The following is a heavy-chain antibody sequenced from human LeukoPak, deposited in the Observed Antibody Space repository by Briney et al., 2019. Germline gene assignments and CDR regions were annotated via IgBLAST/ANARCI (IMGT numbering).Heavy chain of an antibody. CDR3: ARLLNYIFDF. Sequence: PGGPPRLSCAASGFTFGSYWMNWVRQAPGKGLEWVANIKEDGSERYYADSVKGRFTISRDNAKNSLYLQMNSLRAEDTAVYYCARLLNYIFDFWGQGTLVTVSS. D-gene: IGHD1-7*01. V-gene: IGHV3-7*01. CDR1: GFTFGSYW. CDR2: IKEDGSER. J-gene: IGHJ4*02.